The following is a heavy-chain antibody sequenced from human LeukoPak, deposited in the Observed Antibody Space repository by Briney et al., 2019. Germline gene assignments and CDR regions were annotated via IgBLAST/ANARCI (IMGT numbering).Heavy chain of an antibody. Sequence: ASVKVSCKASGYTFTSYGISWVRQAPGQGLEWMGWISACNGNTNYAQKLQGRVTMTTDTSSSTAYMELRSLRSDDTAVYYCARGPYDSSGYYPRPSSDFDYWGQGTLVTVSS. CDR3: ARGPYDSSGYYPRPSSDFDY. V-gene: IGHV1-18*01. D-gene: IGHD3-22*01. CDR2: ISACNGNT. CDR1: GYTFTSYG. J-gene: IGHJ4*02.